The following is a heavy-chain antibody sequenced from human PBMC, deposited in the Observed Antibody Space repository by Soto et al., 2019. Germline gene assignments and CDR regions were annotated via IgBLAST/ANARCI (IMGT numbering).Heavy chain of an antibody. J-gene: IGHJ6*03. CDR1: GGTFSSYA. D-gene: IGHD1-7*01. Sequence: SVKVSCKASGGTFSSYAISWVRHSPGQGLEWMGGIIPIFGTANYAQKFQGRVTITADESTSTAYMELSSLRSEDTAVYYCARDRWKTTKECYMDVWGKGTTVTVSS. V-gene: IGHV1-69*13. CDR2: IIPIFGTA. CDR3: ARDRWKTTKECYMDV.